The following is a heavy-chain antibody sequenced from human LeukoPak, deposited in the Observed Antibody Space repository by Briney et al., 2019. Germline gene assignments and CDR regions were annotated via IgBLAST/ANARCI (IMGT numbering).Heavy chain of an antibody. D-gene: IGHD3-3*01. Sequence: PGGSLRLSCAASGFTFTNYWIHWVRQAPGKGLMWVSRIKSDGITTNYADSVKGRFTISRDNAKNTVYLQMNSLRAEDTAVYYCARGMFGGYCTDYWGQGTWVPASS. CDR1: GFTFTNYW. CDR2: IKSDGITT. J-gene: IGHJ4*02. V-gene: IGHV3-74*01. CDR3: ARGMFGGYCTDY.